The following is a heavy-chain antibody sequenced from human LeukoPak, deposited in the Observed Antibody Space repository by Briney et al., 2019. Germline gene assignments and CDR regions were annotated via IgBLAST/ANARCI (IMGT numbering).Heavy chain of an antibody. D-gene: IGHD6-13*01. V-gene: IGHV3-30*04. J-gene: IGHJ4*02. CDR3: ARGPAAHIIPFDY. Sequence: GGSLRLSCAAPGFTFSSYAMHWVRQAPGKGLEWVAVISYDGSNKYYADSVKGRFTISRDNSKNTLYLQMNSLRAEDTAVYYCARGPAAHIIPFDYWGQGTLVTVSS. CDR1: GFTFSSYA. CDR2: ISYDGSNK.